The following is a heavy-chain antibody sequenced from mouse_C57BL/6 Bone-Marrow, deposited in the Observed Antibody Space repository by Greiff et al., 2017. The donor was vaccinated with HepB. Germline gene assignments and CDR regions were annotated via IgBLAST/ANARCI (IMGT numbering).Heavy chain of an antibody. CDR3: ARWGTTVVATDYYAMDY. D-gene: IGHD1-1*01. CDR2: IDPSDSYT. V-gene: IGHV1-50*01. Sequence: VQLQQSGAELVKPGASVKLSCKASGYTFTSYWMQWVKQRPGQGLEWIGEIDPSDSYTNYNQKFKGKATLTVDTSSSTAYMQLSSLTSEDSEVYYCARWGTTVVATDYYAMDYWGQGTSVTVSS. CDR1: GYTFTSYW. J-gene: IGHJ4*01.